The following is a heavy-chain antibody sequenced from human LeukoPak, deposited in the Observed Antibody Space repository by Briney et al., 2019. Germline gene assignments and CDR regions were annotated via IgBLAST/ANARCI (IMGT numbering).Heavy chain of an antibody. CDR2: INHSGST. CDR1: GGSFSGYY. CDR3: AVWQQLVHGDWFDP. Sequence: PSETLPLTCAVYGGSFSGYYWSWIRQPPGKGLEWIGEINHSGSTNYNPSLKSRVTISVDTSKNQFSLKLSSVTAADTAVYYCAVWQQLVHGDWFDPWGQGTLVTVSS. D-gene: IGHD6-13*01. V-gene: IGHV4-34*01. J-gene: IGHJ5*02.